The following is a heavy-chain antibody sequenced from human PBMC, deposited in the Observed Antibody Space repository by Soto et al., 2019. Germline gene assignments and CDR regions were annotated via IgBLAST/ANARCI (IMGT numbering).Heavy chain of an antibody. CDR3: AMLRANSTYGHF. CDR2: VTPMFDIT. Sequence: QVPLVQSGAEVQKPGSSVKVSCKASGGTFSRYTISWVRQAPGQGLEWMGGVTPMFDITNYSQNFQGGVTITADKSTGTAYMDLSSLRSKDTAVYYWAMLRANSTYGHFWGQGTLITVSS. D-gene: IGHD2-2*01. CDR1: GGTFSRYT. V-gene: IGHV1-69*02. J-gene: IGHJ4*02.